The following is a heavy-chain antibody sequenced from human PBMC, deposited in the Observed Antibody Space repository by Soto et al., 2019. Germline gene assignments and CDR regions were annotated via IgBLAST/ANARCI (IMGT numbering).Heavy chain of an antibody. CDR2: IYYSGST. D-gene: IGHD4-17*01. Sequence: PSETLSLTCTASGGCISSYYWSWIRQPPGKGLEWIGYIYYSGSTNYNPSLKSRVTISVDTSKNQSSLKLSSVTAADTAVYYCARVSTVTNLDYWGHGMLVTVSS. J-gene: IGHJ4*01. CDR1: GGCISSYY. V-gene: IGHV4-59*08. CDR3: ARVSTVTNLDY.